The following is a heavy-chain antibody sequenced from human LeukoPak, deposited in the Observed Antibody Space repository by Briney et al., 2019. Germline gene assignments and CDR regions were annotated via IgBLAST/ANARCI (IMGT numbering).Heavy chain of an antibody. V-gene: IGHV4-34*01. D-gene: IGHD1-26*01. J-gene: IGHJ4*02. CDR1: GGSFSGYY. Sequence: SETLSLTCAVYGGSFSGYYWSWIRQPPGKGLEWIGEINHSGSTNYNPSLKSRVTISVDTSKSQFSLKLSSVTAADTAVYYCARATRRGGATLTHWGQGTLVTVSS. CDR3: ARATRRGGATLTH. CDR2: INHSGST.